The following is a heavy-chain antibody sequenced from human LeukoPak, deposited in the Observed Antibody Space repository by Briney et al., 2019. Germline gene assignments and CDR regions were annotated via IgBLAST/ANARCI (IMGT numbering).Heavy chain of an antibody. D-gene: IGHD6-13*01. V-gene: IGHV1-2*02. Sequence: GASVKVSCKASGYTFTGYYMHWVRQAPGQGLEWMGWINPNSGGTNYAQKFQGRVTMTRDTSISTAYMELSRLRSDDTAVYYCARGGYSSSWDPHPEYFQHWGQGTLVTVSS. CDR3: ARGGYSSSWDPHPEYFQH. CDR1: GYTFTGYY. J-gene: IGHJ1*01. CDR2: INPNSGGT.